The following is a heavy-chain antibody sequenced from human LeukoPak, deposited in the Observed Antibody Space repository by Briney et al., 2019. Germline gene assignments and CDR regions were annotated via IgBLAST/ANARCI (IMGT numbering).Heavy chain of an antibody. J-gene: IGHJ5*02. CDR3: ARGESIAVAGTGHWFDP. CDR2: INNSGST. CDR1: GGSFSGYY. D-gene: IGHD6-19*01. Sequence: SETLSLTCAVYGGSFSGYYWSWIRQPPGKGLEWIGEINNSGSTNYNPSLKSRVTISVDTSKNQFSLKLSSVTAADTAVYYCARGESIAVAGTGHWFDPWGQGTLVTVSS. V-gene: IGHV4-34*01.